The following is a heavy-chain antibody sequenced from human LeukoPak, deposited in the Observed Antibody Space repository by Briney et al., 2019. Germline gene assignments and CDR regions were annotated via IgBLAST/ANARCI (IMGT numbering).Heavy chain of an antibody. Sequence: GGSLRLPCAGSGFSFSNYWMAWVRQAPGKGPEWVANMKQDGSARHYADSVKGRFTISRDNAQNSVYLQMNSLRAEDTAVYYCARDVVGSLDYWGLGTLVTVSS. CDR1: GFSFSNYW. D-gene: IGHD2-15*01. J-gene: IGHJ4*02. V-gene: IGHV3-7*01. CDR3: ARDVVGSLDY. CDR2: MKQDGSAR.